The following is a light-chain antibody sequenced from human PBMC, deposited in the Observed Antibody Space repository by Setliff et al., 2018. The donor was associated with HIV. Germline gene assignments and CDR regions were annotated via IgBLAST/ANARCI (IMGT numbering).Light chain of an antibody. J-gene: IGLJ1*01. V-gene: IGLV2-14*01. CDR3: SSSRSSTIEV. CDR2: DVG. CDR1: SSDVGGYNY. Sequence: ALTQPASVSGSPGQSITISCTGTSSDVGGYNYVSWYQQHPGKAPKLMIYDVGKRPSGVSDRFSGSKSGNTASLTISGLQAEDEADYYCSSSRSSTIEVFGTGTKVTVL.